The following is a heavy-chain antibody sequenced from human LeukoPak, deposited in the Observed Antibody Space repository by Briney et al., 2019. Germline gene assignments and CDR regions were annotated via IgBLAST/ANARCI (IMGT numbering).Heavy chain of an antibody. V-gene: IGHV4-34*01. J-gene: IGHJ4*02. CDR2: INHSGST. CDR3: ARENRIYYDSSGYKSFDY. CDR1: GGSFSGYY. Sequence: SETLSLTCAVYGGSFSGYYWSWIRQPPGKGLESIGEINHSGSTNYNPSLKSRVPISVDTSKNQFSLKLSSVTAADTAVYYCARENRIYYDSSGYKSFDYWGQGTLVTVSS. D-gene: IGHD3-22*01.